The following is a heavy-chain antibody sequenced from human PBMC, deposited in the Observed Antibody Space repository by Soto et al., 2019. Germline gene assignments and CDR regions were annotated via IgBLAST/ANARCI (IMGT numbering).Heavy chain of an antibody. V-gene: IGHV1-69*02. Sequence: QVHLEQSGAEVKKPGSSVKVSCKAAGGTFSTYTLIWVRQAPGQGLEWMGRIIPMLTVTNSAQKFQGRVTLTAYKSTSTAFMELPSLTSDDTAVYYCSIGSWSAETFDVWGQGTMVTVSS. CDR2: IIPMLTVT. J-gene: IGHJ3*01. D-gene: IGHD2-2*01. CDR3: SIGSWSAETFDV. CDR1: GGTFSTYT.